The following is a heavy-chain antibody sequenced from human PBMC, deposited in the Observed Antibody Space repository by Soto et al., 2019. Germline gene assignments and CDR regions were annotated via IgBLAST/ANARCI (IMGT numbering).Heavy chain of an antibody. CDR2: ISKDGRKI. J-gene: IGHJ6*02. D-gene: IGHD2-21*01. CDR1: GFTFNIYA. Sequence: GGSLRLSCTASGFTFNIYAMHWVRQAPGKGLEWVAIISKDGRKIAYAESVRGRFSIYRDNSNNTLYLQMDSLRTDDTAVYYCAIRYFDCDRNCDSGDDAMDVWGQGTTVTVSS. V-gene: IGHV3-30*04. CDR3: AIRYFDCDRNCDSGDDAMDV.